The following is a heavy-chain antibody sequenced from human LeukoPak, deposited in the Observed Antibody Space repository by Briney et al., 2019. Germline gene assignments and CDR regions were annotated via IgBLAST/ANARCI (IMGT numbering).Heavy chain of an antibody. Sequence: KPGRSLRLSCITSAFTFGDYYITWVRQAPGRGLEWASYIGTTTSYTNYADSVKGRFTISRDNAKNSLYLQMNSLGAEDTALYYCARGLYCSGGTCFKPLDFWGQGTLVTVSS. CDR2: IGTTTSYT. D-gene: IGHD2-15*01. CDR3: ARGLYCSGGTCFKPLDF. V-gene: IGHV3-11*06. CDR1: AFTFGDYY. J-gene: IGHJ4*02.